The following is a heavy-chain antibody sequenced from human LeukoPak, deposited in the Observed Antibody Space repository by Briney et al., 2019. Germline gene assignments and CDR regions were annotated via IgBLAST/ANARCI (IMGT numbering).Heavy chain of an antibody. J-gene: IGHJ6*03. V-gene: IGHV1-18*01. D-gene: IGHD2-2*02. Sequence: ASVKVSCKASGYTFTSYGISWVRQAPGQGLEWMGWISAHNGNTNYAQKLQGRVTMTTDTSTSTAYMELRSLRSDDTAVYYCARYYCSSTSCYTSRGLAYYYYMDVWGKGTTVTVSS. CDR3: ARYYCSSTSCYTSRGLAYYYYMDV. CDR1: GYTFTSYG. CDR2: ISAHNGNT.